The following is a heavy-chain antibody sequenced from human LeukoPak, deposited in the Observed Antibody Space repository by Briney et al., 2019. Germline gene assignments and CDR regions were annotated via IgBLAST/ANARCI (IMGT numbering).Heavy chain of an antibody. D-gene: IGHD5-18*01. Sequence: ASVKVSCKASGYTFTGYDINWVRQATGQGLEWMGWMNPNSGNTGYAQKFQGRVTMTRNTSISTAYMELSSLRSEDTAVYYCAVGAVDTAMGDFGDYWGQGTLVTVSS. J-gene: IGHJ4*02. CDR2: MNPNSGNT. V-gene: IGHV1-8*01. CDR3: AVGAVDTAMGDFGDY. CDR1: GYTFTGYD.